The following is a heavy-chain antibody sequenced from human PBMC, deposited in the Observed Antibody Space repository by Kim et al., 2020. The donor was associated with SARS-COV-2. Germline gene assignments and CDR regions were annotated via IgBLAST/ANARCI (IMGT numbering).Heavy chain of an antibody. D-gene: IGHD3-22*01. J-gene: IGHJ4*02. CDR2: IYPDDSET. CDR1: GYWFTTSW. CDR3: VRHSPFTRIAD. V-gene: IGHV5-51*01. Sequence: GESQKISCEGSGYWFTTSWIGWVRQMPGKGLEWKGIIYPDDSETRYSPSFQGQVTISADKSISTAYLQWNSLKVSDSAMYYCVRHSPFTRIADWGRGTGVPVPS.